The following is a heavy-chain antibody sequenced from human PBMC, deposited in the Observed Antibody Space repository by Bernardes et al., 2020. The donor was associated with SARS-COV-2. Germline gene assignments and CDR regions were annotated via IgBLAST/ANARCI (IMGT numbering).Heavy chain of an antibody. J-gene: IGHJ3*02. D-gene: IGHD1-26*01. CDR2: IYSGGST. Sequence: GGSLRLSCSASGFTVSSNYMSWVRQAPGRGLEWVSVIYSGGSTYYADSVKGRFTISRDNSKNTLYVQMNSLRAEDTAVYYCARSGGRFHDAFDIWGQGTMVTVSS. V-gene: IGHV3-53*01. CDR1: GFTVSSNY. CDR3: ARSGGRFHDAFDI.